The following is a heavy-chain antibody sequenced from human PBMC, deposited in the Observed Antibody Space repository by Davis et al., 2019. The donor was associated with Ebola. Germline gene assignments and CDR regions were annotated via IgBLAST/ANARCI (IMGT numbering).Heavy chain of an antibody. V-gene: IGHV4-59*01. J-gene: IGHJ4*02. D-gene: IGHD1-26*01. CDR1: GDSITSYH. CDR2: IFYSGST. CDR3: ARERSGSDRGADY. Sequence: SETLSLTCTVSGDSITSYHWSWIRQSPGKGLEWIGYIFYSGSTSYNPSLQSRVTISVGTSKNQFFLNLSSVTAADTAVYYCARERSGSDRGADYWGQGTLVTVSS.